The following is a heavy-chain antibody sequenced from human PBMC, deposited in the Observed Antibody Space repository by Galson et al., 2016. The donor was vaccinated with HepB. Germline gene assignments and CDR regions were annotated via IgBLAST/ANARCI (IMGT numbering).Heavy chain of an antibody. J-gene: IGHJ4*02. CDR2: ISSSSLDT. D-gene: IGHD6-19*01. V-gene: IGHV3-11*06. CDR1: EFRFSDFY. CDR3: AREGSGFGFYYSDS. Sequence: SLRLSCAASEFRFSDFYMSWIRQAPGKGLEWVSSISSSSLDTKYADSVKGRFTISRDNGKNSLTLQMNSLRAEDTAVYYCAREGSGFGFYYSDSWGQGTLVTVSS.